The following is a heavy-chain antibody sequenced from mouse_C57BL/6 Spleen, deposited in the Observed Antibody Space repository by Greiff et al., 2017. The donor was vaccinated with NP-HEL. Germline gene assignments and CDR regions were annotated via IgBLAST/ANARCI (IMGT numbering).Heavy chain of an antibody. J-gene: IGHJ3*01. CDR3: ARDPPRHYGSSWFAY. CDR2: INPNNGGT. V-gene: IGHV1-26*01. Sequence: EVQLQQSGPELVKPGASVKISCKASGYTFTDYYMNWVKQSHGKSLEWIGDINPNNGGTSYNQKFKGKATLTVDKSSSTAYMELRSLTSEDSAVYYCARDPPRHYGSSWFAYWGQGTLVTVSA. D-gene: IGHD1-1*01. CDR1: GYTFTDYY.